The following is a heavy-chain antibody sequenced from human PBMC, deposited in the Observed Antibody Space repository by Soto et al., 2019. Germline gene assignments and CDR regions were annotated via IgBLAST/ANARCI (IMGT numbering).Heavy chain of an antibody. V-gene: IGHV3-30*18. CDR1: GFTFSSYG. J-gene: IGHJ4*02. CDR3: ANVDYYDSSGYN. Sequence: RRLSCAASGFTFSSYGMHWVRQAPGKGLEWVAVISYDGSNKYYADSVKGRFAISRDNSKNTLYLQMNSLRAEDTAVYYCANVDYYDSSGYNWGQGTLVTVSS. CDR2: ISYDGSNK. D-gene: IGHD3-22*01.